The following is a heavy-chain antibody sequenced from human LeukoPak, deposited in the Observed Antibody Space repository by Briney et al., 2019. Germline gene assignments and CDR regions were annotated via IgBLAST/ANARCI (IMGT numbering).Heavy chain of an antibody. J-gene: IGHJ5*02. V-gene: IGHV1-2*02. CDR2: INPNSDGT. CDR3: ARSPALDMVRGVIYSYNWFDP. D-gene: IGHD3-10*01. Sequence: KPGASVKVSCKASGYSFTGYYMHWVRQAPGQGLEWMGWINPNSDGTKYAQKFQDRATMTRDTSIPTAYMELSRLISDDTAVYYCARSPALDMVRGVIYSYNWFDPWGHGTLVTVSS. CDR1: GYSFTGYY.